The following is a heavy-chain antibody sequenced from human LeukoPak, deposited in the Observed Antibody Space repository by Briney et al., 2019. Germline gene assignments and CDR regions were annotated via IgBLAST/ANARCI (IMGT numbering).Heavy chain of an antibody. CDR1: GYTFTGYY. V-gene: IGHV1-2*02. D-gene: IGHD3-3*01. Sequence: ASVKVSCKASGYTFTGYYMHWVRQAPGQGLEWMGWINPNSGGTNYAQKFQGRVTMTTDTSTSTAYMELRSLRSDDTAAYYCARGSITIFGVVIIPFDYWGQGTLVTVSS. CDR2: INPNSGGT. J-gene: IGHJ4*02. CDR3: ARGSITIFGVVIIPFDY.